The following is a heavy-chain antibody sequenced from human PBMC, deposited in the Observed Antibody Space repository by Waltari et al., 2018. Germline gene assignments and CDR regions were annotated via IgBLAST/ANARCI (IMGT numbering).Heavy chain of an antibody. D-gene: IGHD3-22*01. CDR3: ASKGGSSGYSIFDY. CDR2: IYYSGST. V-gene: IGHV4-59*01. J-gene: IGHJ4*02. Sequence: QVQLQESGPGLVKPSETLSLTCTVSGGSISSYYWSWIRQPPGKGLEWIGYIYYSGSTNYNPSLKSRVTISVDTSKNQFSLKLSSVTAADTAVYYCASKGGSSGYSIFDYWGQGTLVTVSS. CDR1: GGSISSYY.